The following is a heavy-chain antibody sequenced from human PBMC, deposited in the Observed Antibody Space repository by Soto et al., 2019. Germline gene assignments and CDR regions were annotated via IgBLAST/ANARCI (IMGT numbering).Heavy chain of an antibody. CDR1: GGSISGYY. D-gene: IGHD6-13*01. CDR2: IYYSGST. V-gene: IGHV4-59*01. Sequence: PSETLSLTCTVSGGSISGYYWSWIRQPPGKGLEWIGYIYYSGSTNYNPSLKSRVTISVDTSKNQFSLKLGSVTAADTAVYYCARNLQQQKFDYWGQGTLVTVSS. CDR3: ARNLQQQKFDY. J-gene: IGHJ4*02.